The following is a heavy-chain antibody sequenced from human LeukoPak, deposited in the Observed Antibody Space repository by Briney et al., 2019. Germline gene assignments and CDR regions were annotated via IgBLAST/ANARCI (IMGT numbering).Heavy chain of an antibody. V-gene: IGHV4-61*08. CDR1: GGSVSSGGYY. D-gene: IGHD4-17*01. J-gene: IGHJ4*02. CDR2: VYDSGSG. CDR3: ARLRSGGYFEY. Sequence: SETLSLTCTVSGGSVSSGGYYWSWIRRPPGKGLDWIGYVYDSGSGKYKPSINSRVTISIDTSKNQFSLKLNSVTAADTAVYYCARLRSGGYFEYWGQGTLVTVSS.